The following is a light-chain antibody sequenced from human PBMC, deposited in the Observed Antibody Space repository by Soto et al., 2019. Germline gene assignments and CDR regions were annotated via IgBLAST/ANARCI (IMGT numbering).Light chain of an antibody. Sequence: QSVLTQPPSASGTPGQTITISCSGSSSHVGSDIVNWYQQLPRTAPKLLMYSNNQRPSGVPDRFSGSKSGTSASLAIGGLQSEDEADHYCSAWDDSLSVYVFGTGTKLTVL. J-gene: IGLJ1*01. CDR2: SNN. V-gene: IGLV1-44*01. CDR3: SAWDDSLSVYV. CDR1: SSHVGSDI.